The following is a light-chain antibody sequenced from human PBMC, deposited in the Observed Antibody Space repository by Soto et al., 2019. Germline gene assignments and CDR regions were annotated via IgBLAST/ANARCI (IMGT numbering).Light chain of an antibody. CDR2: DTS. V-gene: IGKV3-11*01. Sequence: ELTQSPATLSVSPGERATLSCRASQSVSILLAWYQHKPCQVPRLLIYDTSNRATGIPARFSGSGSGTDFTLTISSLEPEDFAVYYCHQRSNWPLTFGGGTKVDIK. J-gene: IGKJ4*01. CDR1: QSVSIL. CDR3: HQRSNWPLT.